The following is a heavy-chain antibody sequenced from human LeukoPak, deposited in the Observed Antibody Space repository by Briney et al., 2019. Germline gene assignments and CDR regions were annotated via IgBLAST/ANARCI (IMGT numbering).Heavy chain of an antibody. V-gene: IGHV4-59*01. CDR3: ARVPRSYYYYYYMDV. J-gene: IGHJ6*03. CDR2: IYYSGSS. CDR1: GGSISGYH. Sequence: SETLSLTCNVSGGSISGYHWSWIRQPPGKGLEWLGYIYYSGSSNYNPSLKSRVTMSADTSTNQFSLKLSSVTAADAAVYYCARVPRSYYYYYYMDVWGKGTTVTVSS.